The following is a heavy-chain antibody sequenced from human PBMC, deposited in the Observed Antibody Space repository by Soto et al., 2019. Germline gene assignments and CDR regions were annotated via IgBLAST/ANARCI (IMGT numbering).Heavy chain of an antibody. Sequence: SVKVSCKASGGTFSSYAISWVRQAPGQGLEWMGGIIPIFGTANYAQKFQGRVTITADESTSTAYMELSSLRSEDTAVYYCARADYYYDSSGYVDYWGQGTLVTVSS. CDR3: ARADYYYDSSGYVDY. CDR2: IIPIFGTA. D-gene: IGHD3-22*01. CDR1: GGTFSSYA. V-gene: IGHV1-69*13. J-gene: IGHJ4*02.